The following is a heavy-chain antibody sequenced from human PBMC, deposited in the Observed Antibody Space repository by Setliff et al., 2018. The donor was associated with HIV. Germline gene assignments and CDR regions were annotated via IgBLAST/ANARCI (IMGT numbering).Heavy chain of an antibody. V-gene: IGHV4-38-2*01. D-gene: IGHD3-22*01. J-gene: IGHJ3*02. CDR3: ARFYYHYDSTNDAFDI. CDR1: GYFISSGYY. CDR2: LSHVGGT. Sequence: PSETLSLTCAVSGYFISSGYYWGCIRQPPGKGLEWIGSLSHVGGTYYNPSLKSRVTISIDTSMNQFSLRLTSVTAADTAVYYCARFYYHYDSTNDAFDIWGQGTMVTVSS.